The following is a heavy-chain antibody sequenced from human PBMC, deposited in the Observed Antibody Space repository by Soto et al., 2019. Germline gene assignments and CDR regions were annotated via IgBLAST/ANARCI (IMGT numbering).Heavy chain of an antibody. J-gene: IGHJ4*02. CDR1: GYTFTSYG. CDR3: ARVVRTTVTAKYYFDY. V-gene: IGHV1-18*01. D-gene: IGHD4-17*01. Sequence: QVQLVQSGAEVKKPGASVKVSCKASGYTFTSYGISWVRQAPGQGLEWMGWISAYNGNTNYAQKLQGRVTMTTDTXTXIAYMELRSLRSDDTAVYYCARVVRTTVTAKYYFDYWGQGTLVTVSS. CDR2: ISAYNGNT.